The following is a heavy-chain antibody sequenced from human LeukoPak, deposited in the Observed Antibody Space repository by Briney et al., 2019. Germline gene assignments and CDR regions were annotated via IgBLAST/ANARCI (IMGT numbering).Heavy chain of an antibody. Sequence: SETLSLTCAVYGGSFSGYYWSWIRQPPGKGLEWIGEVNHSGSTNYNPSLKSRVTISVDTSKNQFSLKLSSVTAADTAVYYCARDHVDTAMVHFYYYYYYGMDVWGQGTTVTVSS. CDR3: ARDHVDTAMVHFYYYYYYGMDV. V-gene: IGHV4-34*01. CDR1: GGSFSGYY. D-gene: IGHD5-18*01. CDR2: VNHSGST. J-gene: IGHJ6*02.